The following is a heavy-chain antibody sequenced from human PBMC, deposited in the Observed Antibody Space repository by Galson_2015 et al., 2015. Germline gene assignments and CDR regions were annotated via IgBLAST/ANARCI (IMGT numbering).Heavy chain of an antibody. Sequence: SLRLSCAASGLAVSSNYMSWVRQAPGKGLEWVSVIYSVGTTYYADSVKGRFTISRDTSKNTLYLQMNSLRAEDSAVYYCARDPGYGSGLYNWFDPWGQGTLVTVSS. J-gene: IGHJ5*02. CDR2: IYSVGTT. V-gene: IGHV3-53*01. CDR1: GLAVSSNY. CDR3: ARDPGYGSGLYNWFDP. D-gene: IGHD6-19*01.